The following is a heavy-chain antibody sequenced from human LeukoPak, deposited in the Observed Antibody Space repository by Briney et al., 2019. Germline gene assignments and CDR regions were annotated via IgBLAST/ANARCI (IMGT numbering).Heavy chain of an antibody. CDR3: ARRSYYDSSGQADY. D-gene: IGHD3-22*01. J-gene: IGHJ4*02. Sequence: GGSLRLSCAASGFTVSNYYMSWVRQAPGKGLEWVSVMYSGSRTDYAESVKGRFTISRDNSKNTLYLQMNSLRAEDMAVYYCARRSYYDSSGQADYWGQGTLVTVSS. CDR2: MYSGSRT. CDR1: GFTVSNYY. V-gene: IGHV3-53*01.